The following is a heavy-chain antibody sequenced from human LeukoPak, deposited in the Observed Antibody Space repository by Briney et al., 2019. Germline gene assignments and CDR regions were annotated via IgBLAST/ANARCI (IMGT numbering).Heavy chain of an antibody. CDR2: IYHSGST. D-gene: IGHD6-13*01. CDR3: ARGSSSGGLFDY. CDR1: GYSISSVYY. V-gene: IGHV4-38-2*02. Sequence: PSETLSLTCTVSGYSISSVYYWGWIRQPPGKGLEWIGSIYHSGSTYYNPSLKSRVTISVDTSKNHFSLKLRSVTAADTAVYYCARGSSSGGLFDYWGQGTLVTVSS. J-gene: IGHJ4*02.